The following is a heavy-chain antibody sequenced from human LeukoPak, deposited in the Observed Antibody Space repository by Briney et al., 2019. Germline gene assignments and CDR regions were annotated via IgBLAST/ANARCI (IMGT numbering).Heavy chain of an antibody. J-gene: IGHJ5*02. CDR3: ARVVCCAPPYYDYVWGSFPSWFDP. Sequence: PSETLSLTCAVSGGSTSSGGYSWSWIRQPPGKGLEWIGYIYHSGSTYYNPSLKSRVTISVDRSKNQFSLKLSSVTAADTAVYYCARVVCCAPPYYDYVWGSFPSWFDPWGQGTLVTVSS. V-gene: IGHV4-30-2*01. CDR2: IYHSGST. CDR1: GGSTSSGGYS. D-gene: IGHD3-16*01.